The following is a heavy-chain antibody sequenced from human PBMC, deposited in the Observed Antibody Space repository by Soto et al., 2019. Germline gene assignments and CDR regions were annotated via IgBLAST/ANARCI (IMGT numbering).Heavy chain of an antibody. D-gene: IGHD3-10*01. CDR1: GFSISSSNW. Sequence: PSETLSLTCAFSGFSISSSNWWSWVRQPPGKGLEWIGEIYHSGSTNYNPSLKSRVTISVDKSKNQFSLKLSSVTAADTAVYYCARQSTMVRGVEFDYWGQGTLVTVSS. CDR3: ARQSTMVRGVEFDY. J-gene: IGHJ4*02. CDR2: IYHSGST. V-gene: IGHV4-4*02.